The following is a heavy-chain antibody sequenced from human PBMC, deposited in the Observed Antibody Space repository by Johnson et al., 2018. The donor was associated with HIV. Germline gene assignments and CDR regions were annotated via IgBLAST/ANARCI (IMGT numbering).Heavy chain of an antibody. D-gene: IGHD6-19*01. CDR2: IYSGGST. J-gene: IGHJ3*02. V-gene: IGHV3-66*01. CDR1: GFTVSSNY. CDR3: ARGGYSSGWIYAFDI. Sequence: EKLVESGGGLVQPGGSLRLSCAASGFTVSSNYMNWVRQAPGKGVEWVSVIYSGGSTYYADSVKGRFTISRDNSKNTLYLQMNSLRAEDTAVYYCARGGYSSGWIYAFDIWCQGTMVTVSS.